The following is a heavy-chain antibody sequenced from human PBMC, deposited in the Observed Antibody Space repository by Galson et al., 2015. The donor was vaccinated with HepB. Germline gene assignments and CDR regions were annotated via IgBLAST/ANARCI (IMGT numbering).Heavy chain of an antibody. Sequence: SLRLSCAASGFTFSSYAMSWVRQAPGKGLEWVSAISGSGGSTYYADSVKGRFTISRDNSKNTLYLQMNSLRAEDTAVYYCAKHSSGLFLEWLLPSYFDYWGQGTLVTVSS. CDR1: GFTFSSYA. J-gene: IGHJ4*02. CDR3: AKHSSGLFLEWLLPSYFDY. D-gene: IGHD3-3*01. V-gene: IGHV3-23*01. CDR2: ISGSGGST.